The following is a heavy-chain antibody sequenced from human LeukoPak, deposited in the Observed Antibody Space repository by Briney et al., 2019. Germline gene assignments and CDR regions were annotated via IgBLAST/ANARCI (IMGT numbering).Heavy chain of an antibody. CDR2: ISYDGSNK. V-gene: IGHV3-30*18. Sequence: GGSLRLSCAASGFTFSGYGMHWVRQAPGKGLEWVAVISYDGSNKYYADSVKGRFTISRDNSKNTLFLQMNSLRAEDTAVYYCAKDGGLWVSAHWGDSWGRGTLVTVSS. D-gene: IGHD7-27*01. J-gene: IGHJ4*02. CDR1: GFTFSGYG. CDR3: AKDGGLWVSAHWGDS.